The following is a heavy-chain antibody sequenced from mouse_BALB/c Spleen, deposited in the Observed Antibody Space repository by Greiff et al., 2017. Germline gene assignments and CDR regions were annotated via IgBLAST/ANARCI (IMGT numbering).Heavy chain of an antibody. V-gene: IGHV5-17*02. J-gene: IGHJ4*01. CDR2: ISSGSSTI. CDR1: GFTFSSFG. Sequence: DVKLVESGGGLVQPGGSRKLSCAASGFTFSSFGMHWVRQAPEKGLEWVAYISSGSSTIYYADTVKGRFTISRDNPKNTLFLQMTSLRSEDTAMYYCARSDDYAMDYWGQGTSVTVSS. CDR3: ARSDDYAMDY.